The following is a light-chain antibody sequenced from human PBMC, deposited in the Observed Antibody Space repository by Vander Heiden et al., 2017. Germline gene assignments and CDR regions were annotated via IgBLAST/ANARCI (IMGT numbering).Light chain of an antibody. Sequence: DIQLTQSPSSLSASVGDRVTITCRASQGISNYLAWYQQKPGKGPKLLIYAASTLQSGVRSRFSGSGSGTDFTLTISSLRPEDVATYYCQKYKSVPRGLTFGHGTKVDIK. CDR2: AAS. CDR1: QGISNY. CDR3: QKYKSVPRGLT. J-gene: IGKJ3*01. V-gene: IGKV1-27*01.